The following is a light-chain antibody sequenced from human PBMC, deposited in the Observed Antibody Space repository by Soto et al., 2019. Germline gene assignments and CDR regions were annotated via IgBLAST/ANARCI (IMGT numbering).Light chain of an antibody. CDR1: QDISNY. CDR2: DAS. Sequence: DIQMTQSPSSLSASVGDRVTITCQASQDISNYLNWYQQKPGKAPKLLIYDASNLETGVQSRFSGSGSGTDFTFTISSLQHEDIATYYCQQYDNLYTFGQGTKLEIK. V-gene: IGKV1-33*01. CDR3: QQYDNLYT. J-gene: IGKJ2*01.